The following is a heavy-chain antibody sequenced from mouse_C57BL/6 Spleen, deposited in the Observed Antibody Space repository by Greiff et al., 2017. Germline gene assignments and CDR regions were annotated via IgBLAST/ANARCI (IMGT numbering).Heavy chain of an antibody. CDR1: GYSITSCYY. V-gene: IGHV3-6*01. Sequence: EVKLMESGPGLVKPSPSLSLTCSVSGYSITSCYYWNWIRQFPGNKLEWMGYISYDGSNNYNPSLKNRISITRDTSKNQFFLKLNSVTTEDTATYYCARGGGYGNPFDVWGTGTTVTVSS. D-gene: IGHD2-1*01. CDR3: ARGGGYGNPFDV. J-gene: IGHJ1*03. CDR2: ISYDGSN.